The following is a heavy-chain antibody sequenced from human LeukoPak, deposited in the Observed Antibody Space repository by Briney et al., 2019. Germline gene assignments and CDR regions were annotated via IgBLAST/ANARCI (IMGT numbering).Heavy chain of an antibody. CDR3: AREAIVVVPAALYGMDV. CDR1: GGSISSGGYY. CDR2: IYYSGST. V-gene: IGHV4-31*03. Sequence: PSETLSLTCTVSGGSISSGGYYWSWIRQHPGKGLEWIGYIYYSGSTYYNPSLKSRVTISVDTPKNQFSLKLSSVTAADTAVYYCAREAIVVVPAALYGMDVWGQGTTVTVSS. D-gene: IGHD2-2*01. J-gene: IGHJ6*02.